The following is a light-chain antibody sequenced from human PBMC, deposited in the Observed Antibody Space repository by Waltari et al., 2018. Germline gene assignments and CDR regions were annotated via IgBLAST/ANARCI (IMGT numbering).Light chain of an antibody. CDR2: SNN. Sequence: QSVLTQPPSASGTPGQRVTISCSGSSSNIGSNPVTWYQQPPGTAPKLLIYSNNQRPSGVPDRFSGSKSGTSASLAISGLQFEDEADYYCAAWDDSLNGPVFGGGTKLTVL. CDR3: AAWDDSLNGPV. J-gene: IGLJ2*01. V-gene: IGLV1-44*01. CDR1: SSNIGSNP.